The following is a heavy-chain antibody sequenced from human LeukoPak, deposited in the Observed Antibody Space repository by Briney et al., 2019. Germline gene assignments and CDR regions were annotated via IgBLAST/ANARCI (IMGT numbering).Heavy chain of an antibody. CDR3: ARGGEGYNYVY. CDR1: GGSISSANYY. Sequence: TSETLSLTCTVSGGSISSANYYWNWIRQPPGKGLEWIGYISYSGSTHYNPSPKSRATISADTSKNQFSLKLTSMTAAGTAVYHCARGGEGYNYVYWGQGTLVTVSS. CDR2: ISYSGST. D-gene: IGHD5-24*01. V-gene: IGHV4-30-4*01. J-gene: IGHJ4*02.